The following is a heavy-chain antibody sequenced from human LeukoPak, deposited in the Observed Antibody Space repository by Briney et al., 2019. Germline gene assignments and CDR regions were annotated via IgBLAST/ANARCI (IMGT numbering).Heavy chain of an antibody. CDR1: GFTFSNYG. CDR3: ARGYSSGLDY. D-gene: IGHD6-19*01. V-gene: IGHV3-23*01. J-gene: IGHJ4*02. CDR2: ISGSGDST. Sequence: GGSLRLSCAASGFTFSNYGMSWVRQAPGKGLEWVSSISGSGDSTYYADSVKGRFTISRDNSKNTLYLQMNSLRAEDTAVYYCARGYSSGLDYWGQGTLVTVSS.